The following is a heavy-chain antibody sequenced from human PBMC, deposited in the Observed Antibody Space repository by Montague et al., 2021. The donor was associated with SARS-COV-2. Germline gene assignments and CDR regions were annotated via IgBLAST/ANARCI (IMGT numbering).Heavy chain of an antibody. V-gene: IGHV4-59*01. Sequence: SETLSLTCSVSDDSITSYYWSWIRQPPGKGLEWIGYIHYTGSTNYNASLKSRVTISIDTSKNQFSPRLNSVTAADTAVYYCARGNYLDYWGQGTLVIVSS. CDR1: DDSITSYY. J-gene: IGHJ4*02. CDR3: ARGNYLDY. CDR2: IHYTGST.